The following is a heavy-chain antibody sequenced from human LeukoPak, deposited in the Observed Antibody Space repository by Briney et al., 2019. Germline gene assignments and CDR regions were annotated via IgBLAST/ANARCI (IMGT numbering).Heavy chain of an antibody. V-gene: IGHV4-34*01. J-gene: IGHJ4*02. D-gene: IGHD5-24*01. CDR1: GGSFSGYY. Sequence: PSETLSLTCAVYGGSFSGYYWSWIRQPPGKGLEWIGETNHSGSTNYNPSLKSRVTISVDTSKNQFSLKLSSVTAADTAVYYCARGKRVFDYWGQGTLVTVSS. CDR2: TNHSGST. CDR3: ARGKRVFDY.